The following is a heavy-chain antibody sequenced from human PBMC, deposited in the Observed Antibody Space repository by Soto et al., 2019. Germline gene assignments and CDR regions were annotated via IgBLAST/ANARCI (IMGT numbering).Heavy chain of an antibody. J-gene: IGHJ4*02. CDR3: ASRDRGTSVDY. CDR2: IYRTGST. Sequence: SETLSLTCAVSGGSLTSNNWCTWVRQPPGQGLEWIGEIYRTGSTNYNPSLKSRVTISLDKSEDQFSLKVTSLTAAATAVYYCASRDRGTSVDYWGQGTLVTVSS. V-gene: IGHV4-4*02. CDR1: GGSLTSNNW. D-gene: IGHD1-1*01.